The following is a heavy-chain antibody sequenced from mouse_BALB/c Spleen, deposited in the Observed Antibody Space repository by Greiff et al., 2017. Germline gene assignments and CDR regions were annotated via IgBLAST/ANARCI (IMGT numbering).Heavy chain of an antibody. CDR2: IDPANGNT. CDR1: GFNIKDTY. D-gene: IGHD6-1*01. CDR3: ANKASMAY. V-gene: IGHV14-3*02. Sequence: EVQLQQSGAELVKPGASVKLSCTASGFNIKDTYMHWVKQRPEQGLEWIGRIDPANGNTKYDPKFQGKATITADTSSNTAYLQLSSLTSEDTAVYYCANKASMAYWGQGTLVTVSA. J-gene: IGHJ3*01.